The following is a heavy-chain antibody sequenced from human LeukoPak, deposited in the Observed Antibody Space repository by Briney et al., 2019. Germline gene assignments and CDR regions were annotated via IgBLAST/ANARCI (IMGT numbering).Heavy chain of an antibody. CDR2: MNPNSGNT. V-gene: IGHV1-8*01. CDR1: GYTFTSYD. CDR3: ASHPGIAVAGTIARKGSDP. J-gene: IGHJ5*02. D-gene: IGHD6-19*01. Sequence: ASVKVSCKASGYTFTSYDINWVRQATGQGLEWMGWMNPNSGNTGYAQKFQGRVTMTRNTSISTAYMELSSLRSEDTAVYYCASHPGIAVAGTIARKGSDPWGQGTLVTVSS.